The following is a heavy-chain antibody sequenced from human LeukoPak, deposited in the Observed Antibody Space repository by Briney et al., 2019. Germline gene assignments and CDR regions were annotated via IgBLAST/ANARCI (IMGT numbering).Heavy chain of an antibody. J-gene: IGHJ6*03. CDR2: ISAYNGNT. CDR1: GYTFTSCG. V-gene: IGHV1-18*01. D-gene: IGHD1-1*01. Sequence: GASVKLSCKASGYTFTSCGISWVRQAPGPGLEWMGWISAYNGNTNYAQKLQGRVTMTTDTTTRTAYMELRSLRSDDTAVYYCARMYAQLEPYYYYYMDVWGKGTTVTVSS. CDR3: ARMYAQLEPYYYYYMDV.